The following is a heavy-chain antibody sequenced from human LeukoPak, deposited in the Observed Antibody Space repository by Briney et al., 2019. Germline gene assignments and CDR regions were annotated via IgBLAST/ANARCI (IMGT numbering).Heavy chain of an antibody. CDR1: GLTFGDAW. D-gene: IGHD3-22*01. J-gene: IGHJ4*02. CDR2: ITSGMAT. CDR3: TTYRYSYGSTGYSYFDY. V-gene: IGHV3-15*01. Sequence: GGSHRLSCAASGLTFGDAWTSWVRQAPGKGREWVARITSGMATDYAAPVRGRFSISSDDSKATLYLQMDSLETEDTAIYYCTTYRYSYGSTGYSYFDYWGQGVLVTVSS.